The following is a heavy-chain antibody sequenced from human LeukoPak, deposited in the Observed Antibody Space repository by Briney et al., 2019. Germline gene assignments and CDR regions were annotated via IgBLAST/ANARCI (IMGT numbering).Heavy chain of an antibody. Sequence: SGGSLRLSCAASGFTFSSYSMNWVRQAPGKGLEWVSSISSGSIYRYYADSVKGRFTISRDNAKNSLYLQMNSLRAEDTAVYYCARDRIAAAGARWYFDLWGRGTLVTVSS. V-gene: IGHV3-21*06. CDR1: GFTFSSYS. CDR3: ARDRIAAAGARWYFDL. CDR2: ISSGSIYR. D-gene: IGHD6-13*01. J-gene: IGHJ2*01.